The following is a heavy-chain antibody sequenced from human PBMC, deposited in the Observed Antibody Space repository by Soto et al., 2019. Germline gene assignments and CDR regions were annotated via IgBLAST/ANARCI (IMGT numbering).Heavy chain of an antibody. V-gene: IGHV1-69*13. CDR3: ARPTATRGYYYYYGMDV. D-gene: IGHD3-10*01. Sequence: SVKVSCKASGGTFSSYAISWVRQAPGQGLEWMGGIIPIFGTANYAQKFQGRVTITADESTSTAYMELSSLRSEDTAVYYCARPTATRGYYYYYGMDVWGQGTTVTVSS. CDR1: GGTFSSYA. J-gene: IGHJ6*02. CDR2: IIPIFGTA.